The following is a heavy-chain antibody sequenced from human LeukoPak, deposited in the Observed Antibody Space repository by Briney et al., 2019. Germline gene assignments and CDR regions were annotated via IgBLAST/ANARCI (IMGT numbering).Heavy chain of an antibody. J-gene: IGHJ6*04. CDR3: AELGITMIGGV. CDR2: ISSSGSTI. CDR1: GFTFSSYE. Sequence: GGSLRLSCAASGFTFSSYEMNWVRQAPGKGLEWVSYISSSGSTIYYADSVKGRFPISGDNAKNSLYLQMNSLRAEDTAVYYCAELGITMIGGVWGKGTTVTISS. V-gene: IGHV3-48*03. D-gene: IGHD3-10*02.